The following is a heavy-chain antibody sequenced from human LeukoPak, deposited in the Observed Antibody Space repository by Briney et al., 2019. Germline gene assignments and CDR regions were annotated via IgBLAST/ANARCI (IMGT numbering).Heavy chain of an antibody. Sequence: GGSLRLSCAASGLTVSRNYMSWVRQAPGKGLESVSVIYSGGSTYYAESVRGRFTISRDNSKNTLYLQMNSLRVEDTAVYYCASQYSGCDWGSWFDPWGQGTLVTVSS. D-gene: IGHD5-12*01. CDR2: IYSGGST. CDR3: ASQYSGCDWGSWFDP. J-gene: IGHJ5*02. V-gene: IGHV3-53*01. CDR1: GLTVSRNY.